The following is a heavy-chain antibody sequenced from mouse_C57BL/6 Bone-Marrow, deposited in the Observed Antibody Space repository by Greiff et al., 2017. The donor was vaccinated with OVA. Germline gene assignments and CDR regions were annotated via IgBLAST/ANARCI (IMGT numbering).Heavy chain of an antibody. CDR3: ARGGQLRLDRFAY. D-gene: IGHD3-2*02. J-gene: IGHJ3*01. CDR2: IYPRSGNT. CDR1: GYTFTSYG. Sequence: VQLQQSGAELARPGASVKLSCKASGYTFTSYGISWVKQRTGQGLEWIGEIYPRSGNTYYNEKFKGKATLTADKSSSTAYMELRSLTSEDSAVYFCARGGQLRLDRFAYWGQGILVTVSA. V-gene: IGHV1-81*01.